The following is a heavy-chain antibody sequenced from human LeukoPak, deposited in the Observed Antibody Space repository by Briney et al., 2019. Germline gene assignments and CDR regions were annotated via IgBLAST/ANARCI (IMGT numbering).Heavy chain of an antibody. D-gene: IGHD2-2*01. CDR3: ASRYCSSTSCYWDAFDI. CDR2: ISSSSSTI. J-gene: IGHJ3*02. V-gene: IGHV3-48*01. CDR1: GFTFSSYA. Sequence: GGSLRLSCAASGFTFSSYAMSWVRQAPGKGLEWVSYISSSSSTIYYADSVKGRFTISRDNAKNSLYLQMNSLRAEDTAVYYCASRYCSSTSCYWDAFDIWGRGTMVTVSS.